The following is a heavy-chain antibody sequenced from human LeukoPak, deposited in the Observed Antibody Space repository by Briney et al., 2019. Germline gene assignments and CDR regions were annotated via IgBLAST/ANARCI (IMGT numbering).Heavy chain of an antibody. CDR3: ARQNWVIDY. CDR1: GYSISTGYY. Sequence: KSSETLSLTCTVSGYSISTGYYWGWIRQPPGKGLEWIGSIYHSGSTYYNPSLKSRVTISVDTSKNQFSLKLSSVTAADTAVYYCARQNWVIDYWGQGTLVTVSS. J-gene: IGHJ4*02. CDR2: IYHSGST. D-gene: IGHD7-27*01. V-gene: IGHV4-38-2*02.